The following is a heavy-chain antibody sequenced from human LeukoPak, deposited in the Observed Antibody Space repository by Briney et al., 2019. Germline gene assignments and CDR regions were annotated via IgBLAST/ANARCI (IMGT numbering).Heavy chain of an antibody. CDR2: ISGSGGST. J-gene: IGHJ5*02. D-gene: IGHD2-2*01. V-gene: IGHV3-23*01. CDR1: GFTFSSYA. CDR3: AKVSDGVPAASGGWFDP. Sequence: GGSLRLSCAASGFTFSSYAMSWVRQAPGKGLGWVSAISGSGGSTYYADSVKGRFTISRDNSKNTLYLQMNSLRAEDTAVYYCAKVSDGVPAASGGWFDPWGQGTLVTVSS.